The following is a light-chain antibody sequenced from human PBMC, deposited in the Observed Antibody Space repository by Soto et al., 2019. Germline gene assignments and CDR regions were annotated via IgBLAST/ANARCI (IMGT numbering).Light chain of an antibody. Sequence: EIVMTQSPATMSVSPGERATLSCRASQSINSNLAGYQQRPGQAPRLLIFGASTRATGIPARFSGSGSGTEFSLTISSLQSEDFAVYHCQQYNKWPRTFGQGTKLEIK. V-gene: IGKV3-15*01. CDR3: QQYNKWPRT. CDR1: QSINSN. CDR2: GAS. J-gene: IGKJ2*01.